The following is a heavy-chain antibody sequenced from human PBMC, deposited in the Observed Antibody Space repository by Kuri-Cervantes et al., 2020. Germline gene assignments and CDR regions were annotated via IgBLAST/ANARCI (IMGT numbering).Heavy chain of an antibody. CDR3: AKGGEEQWVRAYCDF. V-gene: IGHV3-9*01. CDR2: ISWNSGSI. D-gene: IGHD6-19*01. CDR1: GFTFDDYA. Sequence: GGSLRLSCAASGFTFDDYAMHWVRQAPGKGLEWVSGISWNSGSIGYADSVKGRFTISRDNSKNTLYLQMNSLRTEDTAVYYCAKGGEEQWVRAYCDFWGQGTLVTVSS. J-gene: IGHJ4*02.